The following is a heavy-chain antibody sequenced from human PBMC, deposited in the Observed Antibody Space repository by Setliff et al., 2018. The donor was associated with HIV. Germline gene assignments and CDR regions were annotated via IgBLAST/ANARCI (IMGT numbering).Heavy chain of an antibody. D-gene: IGHD1-1*01. V-gene: IGHV4-31*03. CDR3: AREERREAFDI. J-gene: IGHJ3*02. CDR2: INYSGSP. Sequence: TLSLTCTVSGGSISSGGSYWSCIRQHPGKGLEWIGYINYSGSPYYNPSLKSRATFSVDTSKNQFSLKLTSVTAADPAVYYCAREERREAFDIWGQGTMVTVSS. CDR1: GGSISSGGSY.